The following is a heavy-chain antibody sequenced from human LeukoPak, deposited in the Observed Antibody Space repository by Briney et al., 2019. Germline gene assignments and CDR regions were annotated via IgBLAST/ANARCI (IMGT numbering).Heavy chain of an antibody. CDR1: GFTFSSYA. Sequence: HPGGSLRLSCAASGFTFSSYAMNWVRQAPGKGLEWVSAISGSGGNTYYADSVKGRFTISRDNSKNSLYLQMNSLRAEDTALYYCAKASGIAVAGTIDYWGQGALVTVSS. J-gene: IGHJ4*02. CDR2: ISGSGGNT. V-gene: IGHV3-23*01. CDR3: AKASGIAVAGTIDY. D-gene: IGHD6-19*01.